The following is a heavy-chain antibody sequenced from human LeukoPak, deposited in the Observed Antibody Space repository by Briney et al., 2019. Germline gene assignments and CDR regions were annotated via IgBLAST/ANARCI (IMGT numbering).Heavy chain of an antibody. D-gene: IGHD6-6*01. CDR3: ASPISIAARRYFDY. CDR1: GLTFSDYY. V-gene: IGHV3-11*01. J-gene: IGHJ4*02. Sequence: GGSLRLSCAASGLTFSDYYMSWIRQAPGKGLEWVSYISSSGSTIYYADSVKGRFTISRDNAKNSLYLQMNSLRAEDTAVYYCASPISIAARRYFDYWGQGTLVTVSS. CDR2: ISSSGSTI.